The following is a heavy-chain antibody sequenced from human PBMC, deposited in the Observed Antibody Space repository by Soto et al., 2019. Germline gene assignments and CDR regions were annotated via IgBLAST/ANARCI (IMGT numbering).Heavy chain of an antibody. Sequence: PSETLSLTCTVSGGSISSSSYYLGWLRQPPGKGLEWIGYMYNSGSTYYNPSLKSRVTISVDMSQNQFSLNLSYVTAADTAVYYCARDLWGYCGTDCYPLDVWGQGTTVTVS. CDR2: MYNSGST. V-gene: IGHV4-39*07. J-gene: IGHJ6*02. CDR1: GGSISSSSYY. D-gene: IGHD2-21*02. CDR3: ARDLWGYCGTDCYPLDV.